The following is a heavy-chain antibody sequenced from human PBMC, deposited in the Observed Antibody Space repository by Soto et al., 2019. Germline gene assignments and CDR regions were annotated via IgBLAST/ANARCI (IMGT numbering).Heavy chain of an antibody. V-gene: IGHV5-51*01. D-gene: IGHD3-3*01. Sequence: GESLKISCKGSGYSFTSYWIGWVRQMPGKGLEWMGMIYPGDSDTRYSPSFQGQVTISADKSISTAYLQWSSLKASDTAMYYCARQYYAPNNYYYYGMDVWGQGTTVTVS. CDR1: GYSFTSYW. CDR2: IYPGDSDT. CDR3: ARQYYAPNNYYYYGMDV. J-gene: IGHJ6*02.